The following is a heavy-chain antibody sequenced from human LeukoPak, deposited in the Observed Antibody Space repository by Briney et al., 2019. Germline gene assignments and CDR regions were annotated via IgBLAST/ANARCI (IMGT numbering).Heavy chain of an antibody. J-gene: IGHJ5*02. Sequence: PSETLSLTCTVSSGSISSYYWSWIRQPPGKGLEWIGYIYHSGNTNYNPSLKSRVTISLDTSKNQFSLKLTSVTAADTAVYYCARDKDGRRGGWFDPWGKGTLVTVSS. D-gene: IGHD3-10*01. CDR3: ARDKDGRRGGWFDP. CDR1: SGSISSYY. CDR2: IYHSGNT. V-gene: IGHV4-59*01.